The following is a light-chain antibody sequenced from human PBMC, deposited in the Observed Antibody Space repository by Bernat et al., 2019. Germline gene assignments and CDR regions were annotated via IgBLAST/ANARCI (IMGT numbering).Light chain of an antibody. CDR1: QSISSY. CDR2: AAS. Sequence: DIQMTQSPSSLSASVGDRVTITCRASQSISSYLNWYQQKPGKAPKLLIYAASSLQSGVPSRFSGSGSGTDFTLTISSLQPEDFATYYCQQSYSTPPTFRQGTKLEIQ. J-gene: IGKJ2*01. V-gene: IGKV1-39*01. CDR3: QQSYSTPPT.